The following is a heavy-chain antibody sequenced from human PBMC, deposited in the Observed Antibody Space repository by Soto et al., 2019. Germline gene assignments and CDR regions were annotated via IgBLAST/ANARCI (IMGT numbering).Heavy chain of an antibody. CDR3: ARDTDYYGSMDV. V-gene: IGHV4-4*07. CDR2: CYISGST. Sequence: SETLSLTCTVSGGSISNCYWSWIRQPAGKGLEWIGRCYISGSTNYNPSRKSRVTMSLDTSKNQFSLNLTSVTAADTALYFCARDTDYYGSMDVWGPGTTVTVSS. CDR1: GGSISNCY. D-gene: IGHD3-10*01. J-gene: IGHJ6*02.